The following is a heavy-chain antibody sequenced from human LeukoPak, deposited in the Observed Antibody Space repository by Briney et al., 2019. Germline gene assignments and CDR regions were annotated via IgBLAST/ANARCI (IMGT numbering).Heavy chain of an antibody. V-gene: IGHV3-72*01. J-gene: IGHJ4*02. Sequence: GGSLRLSCAASGFTFSDHYMDWVRQAPGMGLEWVGRTRNKANTYTTEYAASVKGRFTISRDDSKNSLYLQMNSLKTEDTAVYYCAHLAQDYWGQGTLVTVSS. CDR2: TRNKANTYTT. CDR1: GFTFSDHY. CDR3: AHLAQDY.